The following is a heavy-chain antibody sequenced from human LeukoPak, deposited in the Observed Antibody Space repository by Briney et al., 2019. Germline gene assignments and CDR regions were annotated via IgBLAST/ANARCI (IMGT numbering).Heavy chain of an antibody. J-gene: IGHJ4*02. Sequence: ASVKVSCKASGYTFTSYYMHWVRQAPGQGLEWMGIINPSGGSTSYAQKFQGRVTMTRDMSTSTVYMELSSLRSEDTAVYYCARRKEYYDLLTGYDKGGYYFDYWGQGALVTVSS. CDR2: INPSGGST. V-gene: IGHV1-46*01. CDR3: ARRKEYYDLLTGYDKGGYYFDY. D-gene: IGHD3-9*01. CDR1: GYTFTSYY.